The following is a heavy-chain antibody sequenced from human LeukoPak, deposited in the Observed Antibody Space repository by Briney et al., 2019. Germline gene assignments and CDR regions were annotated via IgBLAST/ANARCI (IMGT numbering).Heavy chain of an antibody. CDR2: IRYDGSNK. J-gene: IGHJ4*02. CDR1: GFTFSSYG. V-gene: IGHV3-30*02. D-gene: IGHD3-10*01. Sequence: GGSLRLSCAASGFTFSSYGMHWVRQAPGKGLEWVAFIRYDGSNKYYADSVKGRFTISRDNAKNSLYLQMNSLRAEDTALYYCARLYGSGSSEYYFDYWGQGTLVTVSS. CDR3: ARLYGSGSSEYYFDY.